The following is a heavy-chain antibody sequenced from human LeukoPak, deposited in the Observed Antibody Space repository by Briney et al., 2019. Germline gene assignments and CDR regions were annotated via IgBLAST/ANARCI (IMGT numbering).Heavy chain of an antibody. CDR2: INSNTGGQTT. CDR1: GFSFRNEW. Sequence: GGSLRLSCAASGFSFRNEWMRWVRQAPGKGLEWVGRINSNTGGQTTDYAAPVKGRFTISRDDSESTLYLQMNSLKTEDTGVYYCTVGHYSSLWGQGTLVTAS. D-gene: IGHD6-13*01. CDR3: TVGHYSSL. V-gene: IGHV3-15*01. J-gene: IGHJ4*02.